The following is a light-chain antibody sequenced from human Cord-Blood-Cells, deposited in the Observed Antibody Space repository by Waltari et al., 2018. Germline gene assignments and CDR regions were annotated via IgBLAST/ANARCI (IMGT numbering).Light chain of an antibody. CDR3: NSRDSSGNHLE. J-gene: IGLJ2*01. V-gene: IGLV3-19*01. CDR1: SLRSSY. Sequence: SSELTQDPAVSVALGQTVRITCHGDSLRSSYASWYQQKPGQAPVLVIYGKNNRPSGIPDRFSGSSSGNTASLTITGAQAEDEADYYCNSRDSSGNHLEFGGGTKLTVL. CDR2: GKN.